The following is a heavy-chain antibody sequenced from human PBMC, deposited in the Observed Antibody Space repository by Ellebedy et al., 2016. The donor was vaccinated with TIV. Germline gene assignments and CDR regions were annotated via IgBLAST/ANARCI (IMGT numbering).Heavy chain of an antibody. CDR3: AKGRSSGWYLFDY. V-gene: IGHV3-43*01. CDR1: GFTFDDYA. J-gene: IGHJ4*02. Sequence: PGGSLRLSCAASGFTFDDYAMHWVRQAPGKGLEWVSLISWDGSSTYYADSVKGRFTISRDNSENSLYLQMNSLRTEDTALYYCAKGRSSGWYLFDYWGQGTLVTVSS. CDR2: ISWDGSST. D-gene: IGHD6-19*01.